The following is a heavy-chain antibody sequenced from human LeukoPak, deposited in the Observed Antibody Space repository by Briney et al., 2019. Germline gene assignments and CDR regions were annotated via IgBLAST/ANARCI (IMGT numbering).Heavy chain of an antibody. CDR2: ISASTGII. V-gene: IGHV3-48*01. J-gene: IGHJ4*02. CDR1: GFTFSSYS. CDR3: AKDHYYYGSGSALYYFDY. D-gene: IGHD3-10*01. Sequence: GGSLRLSCAASGFTFSSYSMNWVRQAPGKGLEWVSYISASTGIIYYADSVKGRFTISRDDAKNSLYLQMNSLRAEDTAVYYCAKDHYYYGSGSALYYFDYWGQGTLVTVSS.